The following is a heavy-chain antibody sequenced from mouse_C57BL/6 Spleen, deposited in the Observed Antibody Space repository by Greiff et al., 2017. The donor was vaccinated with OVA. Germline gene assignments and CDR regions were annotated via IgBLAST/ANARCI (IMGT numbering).Heavy chain of an antibody. Sequence: QVQLQQPGAELVKPGASVKLSCKASGYTFTSYWMHWVKQRPGQGLEWIGMIHPNSGSTNYNEKFKSKATLTVDKSSSTAYMQHSSLTSEDSAVYYCARGELGRVMDYWGQGTSVTVSS. V-gene: IGHV1-64*01. CDR3: ARGELGRVMDY. CDR1: GYTFTSYW. CDR2: IHPNSGST. J-gene: IGHJ4*01. D-gene: IGHD4-1*01.